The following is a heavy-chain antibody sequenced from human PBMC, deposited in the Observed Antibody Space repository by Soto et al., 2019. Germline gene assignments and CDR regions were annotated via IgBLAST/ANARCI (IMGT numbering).Heavy chain of an antibody. D-gene: IGHD3-3*01. CDR3: ARDGSDFWSGYPLDY. Sequence: EVQLVESGGGLVQPGGSLRLSCAASGFTFSSYWMHWVRQAPGKGLVWVSRINSDGSSTSYADSVKGRFTISRDNAKNTLYLQMNSLRAEDTAVYYCARDGSDFWSGYPLDYWGQGTLVTVSS. CDR2: INSDGSST. J-gene: IGHJ4*02. CDR1: GFTFSSYW. V-gene: IGHV3-74*01.